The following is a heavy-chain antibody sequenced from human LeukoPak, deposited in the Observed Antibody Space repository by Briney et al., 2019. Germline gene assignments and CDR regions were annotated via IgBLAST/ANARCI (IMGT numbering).Heavy chain of an antibody. CDR1: GYTFTSYG. CDR3: ARAGAIVGRFDY. Sequence: ASVKVSCKASGYTFTSYGISWVRQAPGQGLGWMGIINPSGGSTNYAQKFQGRVTMTRDTSTSTVYMELSSLRSEDTAVYYCARAGAIVGRFDYWGQGTLVTVSS. J-gene: IGHJ4*02. CDR2: INPSGGST. D-gene: IGHD1-26*01. V-gene: IGHV1-46*01.